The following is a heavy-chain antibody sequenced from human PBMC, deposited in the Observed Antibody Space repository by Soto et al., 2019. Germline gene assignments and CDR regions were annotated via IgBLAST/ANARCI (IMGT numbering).Heavy chain of an antibody. D-gene: IGHD4-17*01. V-gene: IGHV1-69*13. CDR3: ARDYVAYAFDY. CDR2: IIPIFGTA. CDR1: GGTFSSYA. Sequence: ASVKVSCKASGGTFSSYAISWVRQAPGQGLEWMGGIIPIFGTANYAQKFQGRVTITADEYTSTAYMALSSLRSEDTAVYYCARDYVAYAFDYWGQGTLVTFSP. J-gene: IGHJ4*02.